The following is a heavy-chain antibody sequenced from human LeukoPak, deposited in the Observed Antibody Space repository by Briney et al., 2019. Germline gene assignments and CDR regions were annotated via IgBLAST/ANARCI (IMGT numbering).Heavy chain of an antibody. D-gene: IGHD3-9*01. J-gene: IGHJ4*02. V-gene: IGHV4-59*12. Sequence: SETLSLTCTVSGGSISSYYWSWIRQPPGKGLEWIGYIFYTGSTNYNPSLKSRVTISVLTSKNRFSLKLSSVTAADTAFYYCARSLRRATGYYSYWGQGTLVTVSS. CDR3: ARSLRRATGYYSY. CDR2: IFYTGST. CDR1: GGSISSYY.